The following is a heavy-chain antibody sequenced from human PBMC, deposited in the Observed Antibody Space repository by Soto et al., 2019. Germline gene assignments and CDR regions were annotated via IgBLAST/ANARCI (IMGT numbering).Heavy chain of an antibody. CDR1: VFSVRSYA. V-gene: IGHV3-23*01. J-gene: IGHJ4*02. Sequence: WWSLRLSCSASVFSVRSYAMSWFRQAPGKGLEWVSAISESGDRTYYADSVKGRFTVSRDNSKNTLYLQMNSLRADDTSVYYCAKDRPGTTAFDYWGQGTLVTVSS. CDR2: ISESGDRT. CDR3: AKDRPGTTAFDY. D-gene: IGHD1-7*01.